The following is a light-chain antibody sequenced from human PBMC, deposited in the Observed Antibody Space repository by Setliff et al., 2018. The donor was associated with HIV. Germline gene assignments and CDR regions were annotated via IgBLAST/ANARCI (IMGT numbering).Light chain of an antibody. Sequence: QSALTQPASVSGSPGQSITISCTGTSSDVGAYHYVSWYQQYPGKAPKLMIYDVSKRPSGVSDRFSGSKSGNTASLTISGLQAEDEADYYCTSYTSSNTDVFGTGTKVTV. V-gene: IGLV2-14*03. CDR3: TSYTSSNTDV. CDR2: DVS. CDR1: SSDVGAYHY. J-gene: IGLJ1*01.